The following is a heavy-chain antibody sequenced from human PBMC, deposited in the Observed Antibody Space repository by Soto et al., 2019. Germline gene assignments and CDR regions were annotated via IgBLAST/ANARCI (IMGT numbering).Heavy chain of an antibody. CDR2: ITWNAGSK. CDR1: GFRFDDFG. Sequence: EVQLVESGGGVVRPGGSLRLCCVASGFRFDDFGLTWVRQVPGKGPEWVAGITWNAGSKGYADSVKGRFTISRDNAKNSLHLQMDSLREEDTALYFCARDGGVVTVDAFDLWGQGTMVTVSS. CDR3: ARDGGVVTVDAFDL. V-gene: IGHV3-20*04. J-gene: IGHJ3*01. D-gene: IGHD3-16*01.